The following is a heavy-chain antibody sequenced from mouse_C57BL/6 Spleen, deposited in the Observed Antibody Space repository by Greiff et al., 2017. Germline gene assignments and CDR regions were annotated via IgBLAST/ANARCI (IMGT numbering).Heavy chain of an antibody. V-gene: IGHV1-80*01. CDR2: IYPGDGET. D-gene: IGHD2-4*01. Sequence: QVHVKQSGAELVKPGASVKISCKASGYAFSSYWMNWVKQRPGKGLEWIGQIYPGDGETNYNGKFKGKATLTADKSSSTAYMQLSSLTSEDSAVYFCARALYYDYDLAYWGQGTLVTVSA. CDR1: GYAFSSYW. CDR3: ARALYYDYDLAY. J-gene: IGHJ3*01.